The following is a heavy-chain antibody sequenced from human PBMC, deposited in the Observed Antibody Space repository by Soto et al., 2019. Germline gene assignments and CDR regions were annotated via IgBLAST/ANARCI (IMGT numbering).Heavy chain of an antibody. CDR2: MYYSGIT. D-gene: IGHD3-16*01. V-gene: IGHV4-39*01. CDR1: GDSINSTNYY. Sequence: SETLSLSCTVSGDSINSTNYYWGWIRQPPGTGLEWIGSMYYSGITYYNSSLKSRVTISLDTSKNQFSLKLSSVTAADTAVYYCARFGGYHDNNNYLFDHWGQGTQVT. CDR3: ARFGGYHDNNNYLFDH. J-gene: IGHJ4*02.